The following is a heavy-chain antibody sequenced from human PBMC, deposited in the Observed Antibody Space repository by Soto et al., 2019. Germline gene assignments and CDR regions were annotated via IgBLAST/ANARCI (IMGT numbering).Heavy chain of an antibody. CDR3: ARGRYGDY. Sequence: QVHLVQSGAEVKKPGASVKVSCKGSGYGFTTYGITWVRQAPGQGLEWMAWISAHNSNTNYAQQLQGRVTVTRDTSTSTAYMERRSLRSDDTAVYYCARGRYGDYWGQGALVTVSS. J-gene: IGHJ4*02. D-gene: IGHD1-1*01. V-gene: IGHV1-18*01. CDR2: ISAHNSNT. CDR1: GYGFTTYG.